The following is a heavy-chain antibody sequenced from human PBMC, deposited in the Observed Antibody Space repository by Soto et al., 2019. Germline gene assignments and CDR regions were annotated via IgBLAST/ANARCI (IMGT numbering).Heavy chain of an antibody. CDR1: GFNFSNYS. Sequence: GGPLRLSYAASGFNFSNYSMNWIRQAPGKGLEWVSSISSSSGYIYYADSVKGRFTISRDNAKNSLSLQMNSLRAEDTAVYYCARVVDYYDPYYYYGMDVWGLGTTVTVSS. D-gene: IGHD3-22*01. CDR3: ARVVDYYDPYYYYGMDV. V-gene: IGHV3-21*01. J-gene: IGHJ6*02. CDR2: ISSSSGYI.